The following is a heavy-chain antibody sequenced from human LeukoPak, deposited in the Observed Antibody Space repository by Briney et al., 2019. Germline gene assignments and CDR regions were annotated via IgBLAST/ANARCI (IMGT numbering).Heavy chain of an antibody. CDR2: IYTSGST. J-gene: IGHJ4*02. D-gene: IGHD6-13*01. Sequence: SETLFLTGIGTGGSIIRYYWSWIRQPAGKGLEWIGRIYTSGSTNYNPSLKSRVTMSVDTSKNQFSLKLSSVTAADTAVYYCAREAGYSSSWYLQGGFDYWGQGTLVTVSS. CDR3: AREAGYSSSWYLQGGFDY. V-gene: IGHV4-4*07. CDR1: GGSIIRYY.